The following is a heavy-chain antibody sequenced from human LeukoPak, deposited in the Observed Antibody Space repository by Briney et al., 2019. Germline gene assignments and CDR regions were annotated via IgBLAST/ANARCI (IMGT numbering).Heavy chain of an antibody. D-gene: IGHD4/OR15-4a*01. CDR1: GFTFSSYA. J-gene: IGHJ5*01. Sequence: PGGSLRLSCAASGFTFSSYAMSWVRQAPGKGLEWIGSIYYGQTIYYNPSLNSRVTISVVTSKDRFTLQLNSVTAADTAVYYCVRHDGRGGATMGAFDSWGQGSLVTVSS. V-gene: IGHV4-39*01. CDR3: VRHDGRGGATMGAFDS. CDR2: IYYGQTI.